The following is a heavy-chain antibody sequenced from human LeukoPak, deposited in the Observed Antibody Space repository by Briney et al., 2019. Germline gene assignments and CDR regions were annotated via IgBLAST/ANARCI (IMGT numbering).Heavy chain of an antibody. Sequence: PSETLSLTCTVSGGSISSYYWSWIRQPPGKGLEWIGYIYYSGSTNYNPSLKSRVTMSVDTSKNQFSLKLSSVTAADTAVYYCARGSSGYYYDMAFDIWGQGTMVTVSS. CDR1: GGSISSYY. V-gene: IGHV4-59*12. CDR2: IYYSGST. CDR3: ARGSSGYYYDMAFDI. J-gene: IGHJ3*02. D-gene: IGHD3-22*01.